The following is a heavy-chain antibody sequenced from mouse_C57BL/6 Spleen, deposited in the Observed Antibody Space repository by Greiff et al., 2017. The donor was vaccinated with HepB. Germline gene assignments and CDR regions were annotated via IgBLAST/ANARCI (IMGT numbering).Heavy chain of an antibody. V-gene: IGHV3-6*01. D-gene: IGHD1-1*01. CDR1: GYSFTSGYY. J-gene: IGHJ1*03. CDR3: AYYYGSSYGYWYFDV. CDR2: ISYDGSN. Sequence: VQLQQSGPGLVKPSQSLSLTCSVTGYSFTSGYYWNWIRQFPGNKLEWMGYISYDGSNNYNPSLKNRISITRDTSKNQFFLKLNSVTTEDTATYYCAYYYGSSYGYWYFDVWGTGTTVTVSS.